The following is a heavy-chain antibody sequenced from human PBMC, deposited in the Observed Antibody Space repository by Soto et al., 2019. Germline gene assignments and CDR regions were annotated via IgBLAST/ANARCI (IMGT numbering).Heavy chain of an antibody. J-gene: IGHJ6*02. Sequence: PGESLKISCKGSGYSFTSYWIGWVRQMPGKGLEWMGIIYPGDSDTRYSPSFQGQVTISADKSISTAYLQWSSLKASDTAMYYCAAGGPTTYYDKQDYYYGMDVWAQGTTVTVSS. D-gene: IGHD3-9*01. CDR3: AAGGPTTYYDKQDYYYGMDV. V-gene: IGHV5-51*01. CDR1: GYSFTSYW. CDR2: IYPGDSDT.